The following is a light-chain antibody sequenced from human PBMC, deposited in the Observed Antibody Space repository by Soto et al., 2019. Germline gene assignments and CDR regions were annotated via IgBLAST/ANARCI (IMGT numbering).Light chain of an antibody. V-gene: IGKV3-20*01. CDR3: QQYGSSPRT. Sequence: EIVLTQSPGTLALSPGEGATLSCMAIQSLSSSQLAWYQQKPGQAPRLLIHDASSRATGISDRFTGSGSGTDFTLTINTLEHEDFAVYYCQQYGSSPRTFGLGTKVDIK. CDR2: DAS. J-gene: IGKJ1*01. CDR1: QSLSSSQ.